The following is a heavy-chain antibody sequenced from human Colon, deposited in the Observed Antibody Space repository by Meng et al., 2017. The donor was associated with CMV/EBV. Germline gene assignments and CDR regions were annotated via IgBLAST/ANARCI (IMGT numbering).Heavy chain of an antibody. V-gene: IGHV4-59*01. J-gene: IGHJ4*02. Sequence: SETLSLTCSVSGASITNYYWSWIRQPPGKGLEWIGYTYYGESTIYNPSLKSRITMSVDTSKNQLSLMLTSVTAADTALYYCARNSGLGSSGWHKSTLDYWGQGTQVTVSS. D-gene: IGHD6-19*01. CDR1: GASITNYY. CDR2: TYYGEST. CDR3: ARNSGLGSSGWHKSTLDY.